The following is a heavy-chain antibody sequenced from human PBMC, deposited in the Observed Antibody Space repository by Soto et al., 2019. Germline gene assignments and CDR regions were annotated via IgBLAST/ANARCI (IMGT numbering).Heavy chain of an antibody. CDR2: IKQDGSEK. D-gene: IGHD3-22*01. V-gene: IGHV3-7*05. J-gene: IGHJ4*02. Sequence: GGSLRLSCAASGFTFSSYWMSWVRQAPGKGLEWVANIKQDGSEKYYVDSVKGRFTISRDNAKNSLYLQMNSLRAEDTAVYYCARDRDDSSGYYYDYFDYWGQGTLVTVSS. CDR1: GFTFSSYW. CDR3: ARDRDDSSGYYYDYFDY.